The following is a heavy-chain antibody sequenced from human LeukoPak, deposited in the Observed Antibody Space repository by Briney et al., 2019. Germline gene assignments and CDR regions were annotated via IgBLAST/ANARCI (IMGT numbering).Heavy chain of an antibody. Sequence: SETLSLTCTVSGGSISSSSYYWGWIRQPPGKGLEWIGSIYYSGSTYYNPSLKSRVTISVDTSKNQFSLKLSSVTAADTAVYYCARHGATPPTDFTMVRGVTPFDYWGQGTLVTVSS. J-gene: IGHJ4*02. CDR1: GGSISSSSYY. V-gene: IGHV4-39*01. CDR3: ARHGATPPTDFTMVRGVTPFDY. CDR2: IYYSGST. D-gene: IGHD3-10*01.